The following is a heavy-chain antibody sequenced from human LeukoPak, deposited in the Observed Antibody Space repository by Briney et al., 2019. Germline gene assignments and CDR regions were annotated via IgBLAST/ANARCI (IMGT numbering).Heavy chain of an antibody. D-gene: IGHD6-19*01. J-gene: IGHJ6*03. CDR3: ARDASSGWYFGAPDYYCMGV. CDR2: ISAYNGNT. V-gene: IGHV1-18*01. CDR1: GYTFTSYG. Sequence: ASVKVSCKASGYTFTSYGISWVRQAPGQGLEWMGWISAYNGNTNYAQKLQGRVTMTTDTSTSTAYMELRSLRSDDTAVYYCARDASSGWYFGAPDYYCMGVLGKGSTVSV.